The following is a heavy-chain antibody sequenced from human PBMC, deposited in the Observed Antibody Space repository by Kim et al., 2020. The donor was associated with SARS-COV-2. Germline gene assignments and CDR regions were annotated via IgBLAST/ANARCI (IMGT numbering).Heavy chain of an antibody. D-gene: IGHD3-22*01. CDR3: ARDRRTHYYDSSGYLGTYFDY. Sequence: GGSLRLSCAASGFTFSSYGMHWVRQAPGKGLEWVAVIWYDGSNKYYADSVKGRFTISRDNSKNTLYLQMNSLRAEDTAVYYCARDRRTHYYDSSGYLGTYFDYWGQGTLVTVSS. CDR2: IWYDGSNK. V-gene: IGHV3-33*01. CDR1: GFTFSSYG. J-gene: IGHJ4*02.